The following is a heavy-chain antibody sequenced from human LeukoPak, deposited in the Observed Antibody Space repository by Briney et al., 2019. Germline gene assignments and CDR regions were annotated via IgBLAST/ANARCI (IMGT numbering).Heavy chain of an antibody. CDR1: GYTFTGYY. Sequence: GASVKVSCKASGYTFTGYYMHWVRQAPGQGLEWMGRINPNSGGTNYAQKFQGRVTMTRDTSISTAYMELSRLRSDDTAVYYCASRRYYDFWSGYYFWGQGTLVTVSS. D-gene: IGHD3-3*01. J-gene: IGHJ4*02. CDR3: ASRRYYDFWSGYYF. CDR2: INPNSGGT. V-gene: IGHV1-2*06.